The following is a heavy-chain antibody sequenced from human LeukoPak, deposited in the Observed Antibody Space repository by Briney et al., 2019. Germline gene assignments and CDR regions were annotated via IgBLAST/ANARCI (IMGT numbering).Heavy chain of an antibody. CDR2: LSGNGEIT. CDR3: AKDREYIYGPNYLDS. V-gene: IGHV3-23*01. J-gene: IGHJ4*02. Sequence: GGSLRLSCEAAGFTFRSYAMSWVRQAPGKGLEWVSGLSGNGEITYYADSVKGRFTISRDNSKDTLSLHLSSLRAEDTAVYYCAKDREYIYGPNYLDSWGRGTLVTVSS. CDR1: GFTFRSYA. D-gene: IGHD5-18*01.